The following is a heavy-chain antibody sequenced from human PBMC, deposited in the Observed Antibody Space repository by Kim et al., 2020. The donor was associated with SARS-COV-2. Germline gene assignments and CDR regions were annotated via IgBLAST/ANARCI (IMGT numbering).Heavy chain of an antibody. CDR1: GFTFSSYE. J-gene: IGHJ5*02. Sequence: GGSLRLSCAASGFTFSSYEMNWVRQAPGKGLEWVSYISSSGSTIYYADSVKGRFTISRDNAKNSLYLQMNSLRAEDTAVYYCARAQYYYDSSGYPNWFDPWGQGTLVTVSS. CDR2: ISSSGSTI. V-gene: IGHV3-48*03. D-gene: IGHD3-22*01. CDR3: ARAQYYYDSSGYPNWFDP.